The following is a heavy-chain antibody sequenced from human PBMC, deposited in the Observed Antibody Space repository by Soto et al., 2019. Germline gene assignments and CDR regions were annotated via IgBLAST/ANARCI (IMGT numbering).Heavy chain of an antibody. CDR2: IGGSGGYI. D-gene: IGHD1-1*01. CDR3: AKQSAYNNFDY. Sequence: GGSLRLSCAASGFTFSSYAMSWVRQAPGEGLEWVSVIGGSGGYINYADSVKGRFTISRDNSKNMLYLQMNSLRAEDTAVYYCAKQSAYNNFDYWGQGILVTVSS. CDR1: GFTFSSYA. V-gene: IGHV3-23*01. J-gene: IGHJ4*02.